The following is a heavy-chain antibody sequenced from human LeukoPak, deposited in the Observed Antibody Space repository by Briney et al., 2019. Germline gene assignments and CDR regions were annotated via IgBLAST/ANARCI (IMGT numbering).Heavy chain of an antibody. CDR3: AIVRGTYSSGYFFDY. V-gene: IGHV3-9*01. CDR1: GFTFDNYA. D-gene: IGHD6-19*01. CDR2: ISWNSGYI. J-gene: IGHJ4*02. Sequence: PGRSLRLSCAASGFTFDNYAKHWVRQAPGKGLEWLSIISWNSGYIGYADSVKGRFTISRDNAKKSLDLQMNSLRAEDTAFYYCAIVRGTYSSGYFFDYWGQGTLVTVSS.